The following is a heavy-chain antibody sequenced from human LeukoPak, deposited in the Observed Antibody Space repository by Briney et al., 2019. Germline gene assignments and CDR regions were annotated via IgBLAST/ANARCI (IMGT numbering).Heavy chain of an antibody. Sequence: GGSLRLSCAAPGFTFSSYSMNWVRQAPGKGLEWVSSISSSSSYIYYADSVKGRFTISRDNAKNSLYLQMNSLRAEDTAVYYCARDLGYYDSSGPTYAFDIWGQGTMVTVSS. D-gene: IGHD3-22*01. V-gene: IGHV3-21*01. CDR1: GFTFSSYS. CDR3: ARDLGYYDSSGPTYAFDI. J-gene: IGHJ3*02. CDR2: ISSSSSYI.